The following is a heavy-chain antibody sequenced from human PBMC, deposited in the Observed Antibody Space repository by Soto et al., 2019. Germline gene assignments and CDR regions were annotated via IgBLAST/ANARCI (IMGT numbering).Heavy chain of an antibody. J-gene: IGHJ4*02. CDR3: ARLNLKVLTPGPSTGFDF. D-gene: IGHD2-8*02. V-gene: IGHV3-7*01. Sequence: PGGSLTLSCAAGGFSFSRCWMGYVRKAPGKGLEWVANIRQDGDQIFFVESLKDRFTISRDNAKNSLYLQMNSLRVDDTAVYFFARLNLKVLTPGPSTGFDFWGQGTLVTVSS. CDR1: GFSFSRCW. CDR2: IRQDGDQI.